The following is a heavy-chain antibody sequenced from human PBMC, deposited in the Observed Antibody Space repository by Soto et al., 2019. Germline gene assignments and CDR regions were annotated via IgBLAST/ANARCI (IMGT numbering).Heavy chain of an antibody. V-gene: IGHV3-21*01. CDR3: ARDQYSSSSRLYGMDV. CDR2: ISSSSSYI. J-gene: IGHJ6*02. D-gene: IGHD6-6*01. CDR1: GFTFSSYS. Sequence: PGGSLRLSCAASGFTFSSYSMNRVRQAPGKGLEWVSSISSSSSYIYYAASVKGRFTISRDNAKNSLYLQMNSLRAEDTAVYYCARDQYSSSSRLYGMDVWGQGTTVTVSS.